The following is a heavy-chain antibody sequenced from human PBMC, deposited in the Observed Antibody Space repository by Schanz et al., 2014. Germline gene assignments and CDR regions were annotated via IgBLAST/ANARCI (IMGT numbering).Heavy chain of an antibody. V-gene: IGHV1-2*06. J-gene: IGHJ5*02. CDR1: GYTFTNHY. CDR3: ARESVSRTRLFDP. Sequence: QVQVIQSGPEVKKPGASVKVSCKASGYTFTNHYLHWERQAPGQGLEWMGRISPSSGGTNYAQNFQGRVTMTKDTSINTAYMELSTLTSDDTAVYYCARESVSRTRLFDPWGQGTLVTVSS. CDR2: ISPSSGGT. D-gene: IGHD3-3*01.